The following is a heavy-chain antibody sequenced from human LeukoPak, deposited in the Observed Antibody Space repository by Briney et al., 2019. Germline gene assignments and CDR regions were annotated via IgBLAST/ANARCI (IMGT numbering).Heavy chain of an antibody. Sequence: SETLSLTCAVYGGSFSGYYWSWIRQPPGKGLEWIGEINHSGSTNYNPSLKSRVTISIDKSKNQFSLKLSSVTAADTAVYYCARHLRHPELNTEFGVVDYWGQGTLVTVSS. CDR2: INHSGST. V-gene: IGHV4-34*01. CDR3: ARHLRHPELNTEFGVVDY. CDR1: GGSFSGYY. J-gene: IGHJ4*02. D-gene: IGHD3-3*01.